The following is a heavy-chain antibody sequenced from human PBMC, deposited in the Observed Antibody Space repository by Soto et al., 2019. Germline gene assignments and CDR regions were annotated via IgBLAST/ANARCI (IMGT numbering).Heavy chain of an antibody. CDR2: ISHTGTPT. J-gene: IGHJ3*01. V-gene: IGHV3-23*01. D-gene: IGHD3-16*01. CDR3: AGYEGDLTTYRAFGV. CDR1: GFTFSTYA. Sequence: EVQLLESGGGLVQAGGSLRLSCAASGFTFSTYAMSWVRQAPGKGLEWVSVISHTGTPTYYADSVKGRFTISRDNSKSTLFLEMNSLRAEDTAIYSCAGYEGDLTTYRAFGVWGQGTMVTVS.